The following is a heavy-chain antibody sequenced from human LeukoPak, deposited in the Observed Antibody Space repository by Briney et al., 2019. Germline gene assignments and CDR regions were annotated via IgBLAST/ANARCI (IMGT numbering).Heavy chain of an antibody. V-gene: IGHV1-46*01. CDR3: AILFYYGSRDNWFDP. D-gene: IGHD3-22*01. J-gene: IGHJ5*02. CDR2: INPSGGST. Sequence: ASVKVSCKASGYTFTSYYMHWVRQAPGQGLEWMGIINPSGGSTSYAQKFQGRVTMTRDTSTSTVYMELSSLRSEDTAVYYCAILFYYGSRDNWFDPWGQGTLVTVSS. CDR1: GYTFTSYY.